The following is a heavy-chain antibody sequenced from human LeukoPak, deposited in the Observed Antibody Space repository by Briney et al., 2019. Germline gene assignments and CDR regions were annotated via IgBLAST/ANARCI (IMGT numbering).Heavy chain of an antibody. D-gene: IGHD5-18*01. J-gene: IGHJ4*02. CDR1: GSSISSYY. V-gene: IGHV4-59*01. CDR3: ARDTREDTAMAYFDY. Sequence: SETLSLTCTVSGSSISSYYWSWIRQPPGKGLEWIGYIYYSGSTKYNPSLKSRVTISVDTSKNQFSLNLSSVTAADTAVYYCARDTREDTAMAYFDYWGQGALVTVSS. CDR2: IYYSGST.